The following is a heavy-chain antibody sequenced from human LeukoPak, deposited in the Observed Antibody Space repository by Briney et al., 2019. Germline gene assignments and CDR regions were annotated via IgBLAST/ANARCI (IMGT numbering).Heavy chain of an antibody. Sequence: GGSLRLSCAASGFTFSDYAMSWVRQAPGKGLEWVSVISGDGSTTYYGDSVKGRFTISRDESKNMLYLQMNSLRAEDTAVYYCAKESGQLDVWGRGTTVIVSS. V-gene: IGHV3-23*01. CDR3: AKESGQLDV. D-gene: IGHD2-15*01. CDR1: GFTFSDYA. CDR2: ISGDGSTT. J-gene: IGHJ6*04.